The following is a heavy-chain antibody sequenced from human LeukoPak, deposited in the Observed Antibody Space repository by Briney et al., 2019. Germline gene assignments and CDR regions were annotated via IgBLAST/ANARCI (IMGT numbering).Heavy chain of an antibody. V-gene: IGHV3-30*18. J-gene: IGHJ3*02. CDR1: GFTSSSYG. Sequence: PGGSLRLSCAASGFTSSSYGMHWVRQAPGKGLEWVAVISYDGSNKYYADSVKGRFTISRDNSKNTLYLQMNSLRAEDTAVYYCAKDPGSFDIWGQGTMVTVSS. CDR2: ISYDGSNK. CDR3: AKDPGSFDI.